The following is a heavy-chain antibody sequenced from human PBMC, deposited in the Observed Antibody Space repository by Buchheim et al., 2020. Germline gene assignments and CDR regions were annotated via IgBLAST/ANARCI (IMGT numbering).Heavy chain of an antibody. CDR3: AGDCSSSNGSPLPP. Sequence: DVQPVESGGGLVQPGESLRLSCAASGLTFSSYDMNWVRQAPGKGLEWISYISSSSRTIYYADSVKGRFTISRDNAKNSLYLQMNSLRAEDTAVYYCAGDCSSSNGSPLPPWGQGTL. CDR1: GLTFSSYD. D-gene: IGHD2-2*01. CDR2: ISSSSRTI. J-gene: IGHJ5*02. V-gene: IGHV3-48*01.